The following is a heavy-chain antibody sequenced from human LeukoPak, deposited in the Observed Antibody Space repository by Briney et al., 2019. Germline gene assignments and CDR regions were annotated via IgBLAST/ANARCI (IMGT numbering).Heavy chain of an antibody. CDR2: ISWNSGSI. Sequence: GGSLRLSCAASGFTFDDYAMHWVRQAPGKGLEWVSGISWNSGSIGYADSVKGRFTISRDNAKNTLYLQMNSLRAEDTAVYYCARDGSSSWPFYYYYYYMDVWGKGTTVTISS. CDR3: ARDGSSSWPFYYYYYYMDV. J-gene: IGHJ6*03. CDR1: GFTFDDYA. D-gene: IGHD6-13*01. V-gene: IGHV3-9*01.